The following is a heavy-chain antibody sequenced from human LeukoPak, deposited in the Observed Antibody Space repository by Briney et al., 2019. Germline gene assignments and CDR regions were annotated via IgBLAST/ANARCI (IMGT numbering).Heavy chain of an antibody. Sequence: PSETLSLTCSVSGGSISSTDYYWGWIRQPPGKGLEWIGSIYYTGSTFYNPSLKSRVTISADTSKNQFSLKLSSVTAADTAVYYCARDWGYYYDSSGYLNWGQGTLVTVSS. CDR2: IYYTGST. CDR1: GGSISSTDYY. D-gene: IGHD3-22*01. J-gene: IGHJ4*02. CDR3: ARDWGYYYDSSGYLN. V-gene: IGHV4-39*07.